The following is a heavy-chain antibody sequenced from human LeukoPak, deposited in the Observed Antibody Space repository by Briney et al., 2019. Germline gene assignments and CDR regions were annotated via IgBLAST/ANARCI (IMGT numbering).Heavy chain of an antibody. CDR3: ARDFHGAYRVEYFDY. V-gene: IGHV3-7*01. D-gene: IGHD3-16*01. Sequence: GGSLRLSSPPAAFTLAKLWMGCVRRAPGKGLEWVANIKQDGSETYYVDSVRGRFTISRDDAKKSLYLQMNSLRAEDRDVYHYARDFHGAYRVEYFDYWGQGTLVTVSS. J-gene: IGHJ4*02. CDR1: AFTLAKLW. CDR2: IKQDGSET.